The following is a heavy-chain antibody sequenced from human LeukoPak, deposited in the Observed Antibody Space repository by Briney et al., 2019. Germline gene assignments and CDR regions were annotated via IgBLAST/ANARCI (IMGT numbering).Heavy chain of an antibody. CDR1: GGSISSYY. J-gene: IGHJ4*02. Sequence: PSETLSLTCAVSGGSISSYYWSWIRQPPGKGLEWIGYIYYSGSTNYNPSLKSRVTISVDTSKNQFSLKLSSVTAADTAVYYCARNGGYYGSGSYYYFDYWGQGTLVTVSS. CDR2: IYYSGST. CDR3: ARNGGYYGSGSYYYFDY. V-gene: IGHV4-59*01. D-gene: IGHD3-10*01.